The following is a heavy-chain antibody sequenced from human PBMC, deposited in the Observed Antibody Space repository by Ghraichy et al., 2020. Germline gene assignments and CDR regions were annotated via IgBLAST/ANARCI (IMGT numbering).Heavy chain of an antibody. D-gene: IGHD3-22*01. J-gene: IGHJ6*02. CDR2: INHSGST. CDR3: ARGGYYDSSGYYWGAGYYYYYGMDV. Sequence: ETLSLTCAVYGGSFSGYYWSWIRQPPGKGLEWIGEINHSGSTNYNPSLKSRVTISVDTSKNQFSLKLSSVTAADTAVYYCARGGYYDSSGYYWGAGYYYYYGMDVWGQGTTVTVSS. V-gene: IGHV4-34*01. CDR1: GGSFSGYY.